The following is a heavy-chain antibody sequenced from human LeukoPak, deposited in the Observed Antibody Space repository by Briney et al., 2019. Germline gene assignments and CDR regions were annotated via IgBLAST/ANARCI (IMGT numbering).Heavy chain of an antibody. CDR2: ISAYNGNT. CDR1: GYTFTSYG. V-gene: IGHV1-18*01. Sequence: ASVKVSCRASGYTFTSYGISWVRQAPGQGLEWMGWISAYNGNTNYAQKLQGRVTMTTDTSTSTAYMELRSLRSDDTAVYYCARHYDILSGRYYYYGMDVWGQGTTVTVSS. D-gene: IGHD3-9*01. J-gene: IGHJ6*02. CDR3: ARHYDILSGRYYYYGMDV.